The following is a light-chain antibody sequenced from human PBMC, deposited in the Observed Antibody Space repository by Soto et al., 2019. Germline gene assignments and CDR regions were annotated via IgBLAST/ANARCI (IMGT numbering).Light chain of an antibody. CDR3: CSYAGTYTHWV. CDR1: SSDVGHYNY. CDR2: DVI. J-gene: IGLJ3*02. Sequence: QSALTQPRSVSGSPGQSVTISCTGTSSDVGHYNYVSWYQHHPGKAPKLMIYDVIKRPSGVPDRFSGSKSGNTASLTISGLQAEDEADYYCCSYAGTYTHWVFGGGTQLTVL. V-gene: IGLV2-11*01.